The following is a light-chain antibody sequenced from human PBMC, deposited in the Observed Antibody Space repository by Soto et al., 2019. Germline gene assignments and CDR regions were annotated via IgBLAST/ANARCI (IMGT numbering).Light chain of an antibody. J-gene: IGLJ1*01. Sequence: QSALTQPASVSGSPGQSITISCTGTSSDVGGYNYVSWYQLHPGKAPKLIIYEVSHRPSGASNHFSGYKSGNTASLTISGLQAEDEADYYCSSYTSTSTPCVFGNRTKVTVL. CDR3: SSYTSTSTPCV. CDR1: SSDVGGYNY. V-gene: IGLV2-14*01. CDR2: EVS.